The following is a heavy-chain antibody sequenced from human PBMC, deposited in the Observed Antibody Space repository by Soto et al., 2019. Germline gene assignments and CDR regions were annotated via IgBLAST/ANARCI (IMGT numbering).Heavy chain of an antibody. J-gene: IGHJ5*02. CDR1: GGPISSGGYY. V-gene: IGHV4-31*03. CDR2: IYYSGST. D-gene: IGHD3-22*01. CDR3: ARTPNYYDSSGYHWFDP. Sequence: KPSETLSLTCTVSGGPISSGGYYWSWIRQHPGKGLEWIGYIYYSGSTYYNPSLKSRVTISVDTSKNQFSLKLSSVTAADTAVYYCARTPNYYDSSGYHWFDPWGQRTLVTVSS.